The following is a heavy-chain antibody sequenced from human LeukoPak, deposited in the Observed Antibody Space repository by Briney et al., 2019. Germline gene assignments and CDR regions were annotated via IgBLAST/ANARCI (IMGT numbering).Heavy chain of an antibody. V-gene: IGHV3-30*18. CDR2: ISYDGSNK. D-gene: IGHD2-2*01. CDR3: AKDQGIVVVPAAMGASDY. CDR1: GFTFSSYG. Sequence: GGSLRLSCAASGFTFSSYGMHWVRQAPGKGLEWVAVISYDGSNKYYADSVKGRFTISRDNSKNTLYLQMNSLRAEDTAVYYCAKDQGIVVVPAAMGASDYWGQGTLVTVSS. J-gene: IGHJ4*02.